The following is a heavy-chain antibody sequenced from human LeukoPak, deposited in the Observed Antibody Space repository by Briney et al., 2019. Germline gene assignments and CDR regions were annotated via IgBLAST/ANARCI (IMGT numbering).Heavy chain of an antibody. CDR3: AKTSNSGWYGYFDY. Sequence: GGSLRLSCAASGFTFSSYWMSWVRQAPGKGLEWVSALSGGGDNTYYADSVKGRFTISRDNSKNTLYLQMNSLRAEDTAVYYCAKTSNSGWYGYFDYWGQGTLVTVSS. CDR2: LSGGGDNT. J-gene: IGHJ4*02. V-gene: IGHV3-23*01. CDR1: GFTFSSYW. D-gene: IGHD6-19*01.